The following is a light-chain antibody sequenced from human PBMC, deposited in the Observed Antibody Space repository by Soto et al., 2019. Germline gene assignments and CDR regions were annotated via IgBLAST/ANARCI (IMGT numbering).Light chain of an antibody. CDR2: GNT. J-gene: IGLJ2*01. Sequence: QAVVTQPPSVSGAPGQRVTVSCTGSSSNIGAGYDVHWYQQLPGTAPKLLIYGNTNRPSGVPDRFSGSKSGTSGSLAITGLQPEDEADYYCQSYDSSLSGVVFGGGTQLTVL. CDR1: SSNIGAGYD. CDR3: QSYDSSLSGVV. V-gene: IGLV1-40*01.